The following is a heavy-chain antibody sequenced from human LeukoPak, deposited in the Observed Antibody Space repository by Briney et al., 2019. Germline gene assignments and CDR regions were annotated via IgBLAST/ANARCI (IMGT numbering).Heavy chain of an antibody. J-gene: IGHJ6*02. D-gene: IGHD2-2*01. CDR1: GYSFVNFG. CDR3: TRDFDNPENSCPSTSCIDV. V-gene: IGHV1-18*01. CDR2: ISTSSVNT. Sequence: ASVKVSCKASGYSFVNFGISWVRQAPGQGLEWVGWISTSSVNTNYAQKFQGRLTMTTDTSTSTAYMELRSLRSDDTAVYYCTRDFDNPENSCPSTSCIDVWGQGTTVTVSS.